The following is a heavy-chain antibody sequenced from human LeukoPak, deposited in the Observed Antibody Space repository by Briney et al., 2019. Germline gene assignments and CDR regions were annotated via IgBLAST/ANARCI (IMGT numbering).Heavy chain of an antibody. J-gene: IGHJ6*02. V-gene: IGHV1-18*01. D-gene: IGHD3-10*01. CDR1: GYTVTSYG. Sequence: ASVKVSCKASGYTVTSYGISWVRQAPGQGLEWMGWISAYNGNTNYAQKLQGRVTMTTDTSTSTAYMELRSLRSDDTAVYYCAREGITMVRGVIYYYYYGMDVWGQGTTVTVSS. CDR3: AREGITMVRGVIYYYYYGMDV. CDR2: ISAYNGNT.